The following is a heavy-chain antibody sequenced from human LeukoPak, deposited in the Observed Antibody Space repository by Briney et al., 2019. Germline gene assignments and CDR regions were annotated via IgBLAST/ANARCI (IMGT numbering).Heavy chain of an antibody. CDR2: ISGSGGST. CDR3: AKGQGGYCSGGSCYSLDGY. Sequence: PGGSLRLSCAASGFTFSSYAMSWVRQAPGKGLEWVSAISGSGGSTYYADSVKGRFTISRDNSKNTLYLQMNSLRAEDTAVYYCAKGQGGYCSGGSCYSLDGYWGQGTLVTVSS. V-gene: IGHV3-23*01. D-gene: IGHD2-15*01. CDR1: GFTFSSYA. J-gene: IGHJ4*02.